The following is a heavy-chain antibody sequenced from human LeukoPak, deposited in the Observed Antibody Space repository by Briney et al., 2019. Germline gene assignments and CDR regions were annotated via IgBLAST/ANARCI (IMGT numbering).Heavy chain of an antibody. D-gene: IGHD3-22*01. V-gene: IGHV4-59*01. J-gene: IGHJ3*02. CDR2: IYYSGST. CDR1: SGSISSYY. CDR3: ARVRAYYYDSSGLGHDAFDI. Sequence: PSETLSLTCTVSSGSISSYYWSWIRQPPGKGLEWIGYIYYSGSTNYNPSLKSRVTISVDTSKNQFSLKLSSVTAADTAVYYCARVRAYYYDSSGLGHDAFDIWGQGTMVTVSS.